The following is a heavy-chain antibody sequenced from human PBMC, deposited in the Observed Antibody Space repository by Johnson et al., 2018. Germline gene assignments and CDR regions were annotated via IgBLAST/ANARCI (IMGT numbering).Heavy chain of an antibody. J-gene: IGHJ6*03. CDR2: IYYSGST. CDR3: GRRSDTAMENYYYYYMDV. CDR1: GGSISSYY. D-gene: IGHD5-18*01. Sequence: QEQLQEAGPGLVKASETLSLTCTVSGGSISSYYWSWIRQPPGKGLEWIGSIYYSGSTNYNPPPQSRVTISLATSKNQLSLKQRPVTAAATAVYYCGRRSDTAMENYYYYYMDVWGKGTTVTVSS. V-gene: IGHV4-59*01.